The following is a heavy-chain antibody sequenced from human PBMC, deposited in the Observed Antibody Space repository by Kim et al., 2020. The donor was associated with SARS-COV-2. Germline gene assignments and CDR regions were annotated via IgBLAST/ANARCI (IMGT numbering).Heavy chain of an antibody. V-gene: IGHV4-34*01. CDR2: TNHSGST. Sequence: SETLSLTCAVYGGSFSGYYWSWIRQPPGKGLEWIGETNHSGSTNYNPSLKSRVTISVDTSKNQFSLKLSSVTAADTAVYYCARMSRAGSSWYFFYFDYWGQGTLVTVSS. J-gene: IGHJ4*02. CDR3: ARMSRAGSSWYFFYFDY. D-gene: IGHD6-13*01. CDR1: GGSFSGYY.